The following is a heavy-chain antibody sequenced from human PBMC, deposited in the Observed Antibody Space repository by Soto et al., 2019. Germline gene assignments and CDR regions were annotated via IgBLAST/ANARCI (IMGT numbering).Heavy chain of an antibody. CDR2: IYYSGST. J-gene: IGHJ6*02. V-gene: IGHV4-31*03. D-gene: IGHD2-2*01. CDR3: ARYVGYCSSTSCYDMDV. Sequence: SETLSLTCTVSGGSISSGGYYWSWIRQHPRKGLEWIGYIYYSGSTYYNPSLKSRVTISVDTSKHQFSLELSSVTAADTAVYYCARYVGYCSSTSCYDMDVWGQGTTVTVSS. CDR1: GGSISSGGYY.